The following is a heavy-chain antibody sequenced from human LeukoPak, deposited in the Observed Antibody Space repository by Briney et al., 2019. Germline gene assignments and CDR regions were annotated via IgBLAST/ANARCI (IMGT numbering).Heavy chain of an antibody. CDR1: QCPRINKT. CDR3: ATSTRGYTYTLDY. CDR2: ISSDGTNQ. D-gene: IGHD5-12*01. J-gene: IGHJ4*02. Sequence: GGAVKCTCVAPQCPRINKTINWFPKAPGKGLKWLALISSDGTNQYYAHSVKGRFTISRDSRKNTLYLQMDSLKPEDTAVYYCATSTRGYTYTLDYWGQGTLVTVSS. V-gene: IGHV3-30*04.